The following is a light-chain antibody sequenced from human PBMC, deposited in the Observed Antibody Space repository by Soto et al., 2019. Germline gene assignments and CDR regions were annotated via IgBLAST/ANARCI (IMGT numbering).Light chain of an antibody. CDR2: EVT. Sequence: QSVLTQPPSASGSPGQSVTISCTGTSSDVGGYNYVSWYQQHAGKAPRLMIFEVTKRPSGVPDRFSGSKSGNTASLTVSGLQPEDEADYYCSSYAGSDHLVFGGGTKVTVL. V-gene: IGLV2-8*01. CDR3: SSYAGSDHLV. J-gene: IGLJ3*02. CDR1: SSDVGGYNY.